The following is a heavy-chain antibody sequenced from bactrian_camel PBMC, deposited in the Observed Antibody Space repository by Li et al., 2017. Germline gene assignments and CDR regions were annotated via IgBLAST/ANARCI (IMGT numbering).Heavy chain of an antibody. D-gene: IGHD7*01. V-gene: IGHV3S35*01. Sequence: VQLVESGGGLVQPGGSLRLSCAASGFTFSGADMSWVRQSPGKEVEWISSIDSAGIQPYYADSVKGRITISKDNAKNTVYLQMNSLKPMDTAIYYCAADLSAPNCWGFSTSEYNYWGQGTQVTVS. CDR3: AADLSAPNCWGFSTSEYNY. CDR1: GFTFSGAD. CDR2: IDSAGIQP. J-gene: IGHJ4*01.